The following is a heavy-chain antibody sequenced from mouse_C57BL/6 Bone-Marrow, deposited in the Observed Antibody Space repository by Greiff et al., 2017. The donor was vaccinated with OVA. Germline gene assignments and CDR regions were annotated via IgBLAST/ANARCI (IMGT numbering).Heavy chain of an antibody. CDR2: IYPGSGST. V-gene: IGHV1-55*01. CDR1: GYTFTSYW. J-gene: IGHJ4*01. CDR3: ARKRMDD. Sequence: QVHVKQSGAELVKPGASVKMSCKASGYTFTSYWITWVKQRPGQGLEWIGDIYPGSGSTNYNEKFKSKATLTVDTSSSTAYMQLSSLTSEDSAVYYCARKRMDDWGQGTSVTVSS.